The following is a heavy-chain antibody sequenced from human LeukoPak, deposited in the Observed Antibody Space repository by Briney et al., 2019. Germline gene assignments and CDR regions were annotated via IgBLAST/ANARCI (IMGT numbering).Heavy chain of an antibody. Sequence: GESLKISCKGSGYSFTTYWIGWVRQMPGKGLEWMGIIYPGDSDTRYSPSFQGQVTISADKSISTAYLQWSSLKASDTAIYYCARPSFSSVPWFSDDWGQGTLVTVSS. CDR1: GYSFTTYW. V-gene: IGHV5-51*01. CDR2: IYPGDSDT. CDR3: ARPSFSSVPWFSDD. D-gene: IGHD6-19*01. J-gene: IGHJ4*02.